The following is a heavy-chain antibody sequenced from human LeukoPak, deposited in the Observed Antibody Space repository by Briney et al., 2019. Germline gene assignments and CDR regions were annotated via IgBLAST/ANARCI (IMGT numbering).Heavy chain of an antibody. Sequence: GGSLRLSCAASGFTFSSYAMSWVRQAPGRGLEWVSAISGSGGSTYYADSVKGRFTISRDNSKNTLYLQMNSLRAEDTAVYYCAKTLGDYLYYYYGMDVWGQGTTVTVSS. J-gene: IGHJ6*02. CDR2: ISGSGGST. CDR1: GFTFSSYA. CDR3: AKTLGDYLYYYYGMDV. V-gene: IGHV3-23*01. D-gene: IGHD4-17*01.